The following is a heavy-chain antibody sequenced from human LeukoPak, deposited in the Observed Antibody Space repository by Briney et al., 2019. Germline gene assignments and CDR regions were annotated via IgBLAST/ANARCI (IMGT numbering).Heavy chain of an antibody. V-gene: IGHV3-7*01. Sequence: PGGSLRLSCAASGFTFRSCWMSWVREAPGKGREWGANIKQEGSEKYCVDSVKGRFTISRDNAKNSLYLQMNSLRAEDTAVYYCARDGAGYCSGGSCPNSFDYWGQGTLVTVSS. CDR2: IKQEGSEK. D-gene: IGHD2-15*01. CDR3: ARDGAGYCSGGSCPNSFDY. J-gene: IGHJ4*02. CDR1: GFTFRSCW.